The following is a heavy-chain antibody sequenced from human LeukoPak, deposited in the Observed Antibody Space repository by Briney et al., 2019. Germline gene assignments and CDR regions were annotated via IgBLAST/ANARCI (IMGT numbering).Heavy chain of an antibody. CDR3: AREATWGQWYFDH. CDR1: GFSFSNHG. V-gene: IGHV3-30*03. J-gene: IGHJ4*02. D-gene: IGHD6-19*01. CDR2: IARDGGAK. Sequence: GGSLRLSCVASGFSFSNHGMHWVRQAPGKGLEWVSVIARDGGAKFYADSVKGRFTLSRDNSKNMFFLQMNFLTVEDTAIYYCAREATWGQWYFDHWGQGTPVIVSS.